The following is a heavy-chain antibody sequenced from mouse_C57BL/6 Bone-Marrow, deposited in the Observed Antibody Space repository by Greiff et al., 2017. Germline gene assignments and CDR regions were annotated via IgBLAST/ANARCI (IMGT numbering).Heavy chain of an antibody. V-gene: IGHV5-2*01. D-gene: IGHD2-14*01. CDR2: INSDGGST. Sequence: EVKLMESGGGLVQPGESLKLSCESNEYEFPSHDMSWVRKTPEKRLELVAAINSDGGSTYYPETMERRFIISRDNTKKPLYLQMSSLRSEDTALYYCARQERYTGYFDVWGTGTTVTVSS. CDR3: ARQERYTGYFDV. J-gene: IGHJ1*03. CDR1: EYEFPSHD.